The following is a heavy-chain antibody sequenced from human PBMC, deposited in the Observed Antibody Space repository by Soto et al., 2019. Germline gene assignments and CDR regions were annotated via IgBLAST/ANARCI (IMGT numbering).Heavy chain of an antibody. CDR1: GFTFSSYS. CDR2: ISSSSSYI. Sequence: GGSLRLSCAASGFTFSSYSMNWVRQAPGKGLEWVSSISSSSSYIYYADSVKGRFTISRDNAKNSLYLQMNSLRAEDTAVYYCARDLVGISSSSPYFDYWGQGTLVTVSS. CDR3: ARDLVGISSSSPYFDY. J-gene: IGHJ4*02. D-gene: IGHD6-6*01. V-gene: IGHV3-21*01.